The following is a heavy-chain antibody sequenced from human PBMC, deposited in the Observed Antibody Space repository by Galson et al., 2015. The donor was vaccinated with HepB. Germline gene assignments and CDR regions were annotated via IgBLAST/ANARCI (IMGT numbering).Heavy chain of an antibody. CDR1: GFTFSNYG. CDR2: IWNEGSNK. J-gene: IGHJ6*02. Sequence: SLRLSCAASGFTFSNYGMHWVRQAPGKGLEWVTFIWNEGSNKNYADSVKGRFTVSRDNSKNTLYLQMNSLRAEDTAVYYCARSWGHLYYYGMDVWGQGTTVTVSS. CDR3: ARSWGHLYYYGMDV. D-gene: IGHD6-13*01. V-gene: IGHV3-33*01.